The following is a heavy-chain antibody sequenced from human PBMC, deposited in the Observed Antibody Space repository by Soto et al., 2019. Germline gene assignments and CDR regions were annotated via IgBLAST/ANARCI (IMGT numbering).Heavy chain of an antibody. D-gene: IGHD4-17*01. CDR1: GYTFTSYE. J-gene: IGHJ5*02. CDR3: ARGIKYGAYSRWFDP. Sequence: QVQLLQSGAEVKKPGASVKVSCKASGYTFTSYEINWVRQATGQGLEYLGWMNPDSGKTAYVQKFQGRVIMTWDTSISTAYMELSSLRSEDTAVYFCARGIKYGAYSRWFDPWGQGTLVTVSS. CDR2: MNPDSGKT. V-gene: IGHV1-8*01.